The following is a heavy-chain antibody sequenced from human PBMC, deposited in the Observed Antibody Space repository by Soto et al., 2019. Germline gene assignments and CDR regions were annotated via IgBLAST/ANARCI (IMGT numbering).Heavy chain of an antibody. CDR2: IYYSGTT. Sequence: SETLSLTCTVSGGSINSGGYYWSWIRQHPGKGLEWVGYIYYSGTTYYNPSLQSRLSISRDTPKNQFSLKLTSVTAADTAVFYCARSIHPAGLFDYWGQGTLVTVSS. J-gene: IGHJ4*02. V-gene: IGHV4-31*03. CDR3: ARSIHPAGLFDY. CDR1: GGSINSGGYY. D-gene: IGHD2-21*01.